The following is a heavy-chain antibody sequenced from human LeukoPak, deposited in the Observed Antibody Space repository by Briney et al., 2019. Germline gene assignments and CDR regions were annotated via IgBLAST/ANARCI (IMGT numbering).Heavy chain of an antibody. J-gene: IGHJ5*02. CDR3: AKDFPGYYDFWSGYTTTSNWFDP. Sequence: GGSLRLSCAASGFTFSSYATSWVRQAPGKGLEWVSAISGSGGSTYYADSVKGRFTISRDNSKNTLYLQMNSLRAEDTAVYYCAKDFPGYYDFWSGYTTTSNWFDPWGQGTLVTVSS. CDR2: ISGSGGST. CDR1: GFTFSSYA. V-gene: IGHV3-23*01. D-gene: IGHD3-3*01.